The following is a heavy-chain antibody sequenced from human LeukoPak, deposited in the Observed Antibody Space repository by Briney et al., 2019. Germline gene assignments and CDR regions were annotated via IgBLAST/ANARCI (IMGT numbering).Heavy chain of an antibody. CDR3: AKVPVGAMDPPGIDY. D-gene: IGHD5-18*01. V-gene: IGHV3-23*01. J-gene: IGHJ4*02. CDR2: ISGSGGST. Sequence: GGSLRLPCAASGFTFSSYGMHWVRQAPGKGLEWVSAISGSGGSTYYADSVKGRFTISRDNSKNTLYLQMNSLRAEDTAVYYCAKVPVGAMDPPGIDYWGQGTLVTVSS. CDR1: GFTFSSYG.